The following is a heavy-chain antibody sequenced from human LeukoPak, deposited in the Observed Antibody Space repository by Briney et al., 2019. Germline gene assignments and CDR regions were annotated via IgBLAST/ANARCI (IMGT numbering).Heavy chain of an antibody. J-gene: IGHJ4*02. D-gene: IGHD2-15*01. V-gene: IGHV3-48*03. Sequence: GGSLRLSCAASGFTFSSYEMNWVRQAPGKGLEWVSYISSSGSTIYYAGSVKGRFTISRDNAKNSLYLQMNSLRAEDTAVYYCARSSSRYCSGGSCYSGVLGYFDYWGQGTLVTVSS. CDR1: GFTFSSYE. CDR2: ISSSGSTI. CDR3: ARSSSRYCSGGSCYSGVLGYFDY.